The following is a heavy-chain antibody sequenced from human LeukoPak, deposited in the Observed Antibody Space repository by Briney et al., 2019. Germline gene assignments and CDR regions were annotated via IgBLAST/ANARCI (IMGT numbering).Heavy chain of an antibody. J-gene: IGHJ4*02. D-gene: IGHD1-26*01. V-gene: IGHV3-23*01. CDR2: ISGSGGTT. CDR3: AKTPNSGNYYASFDY. CDR1: GFTFTSYA. Sequence: PGGSLRLSCAASGFTFTSYAMSWVRQAPGKGLELVSVISGSGGTTYYAGSVKGRFTISRDNSKDTLYLQMNSLRAEDTAVYYCAKTPNSGNYYASFDYWGQGTLVTVSS.